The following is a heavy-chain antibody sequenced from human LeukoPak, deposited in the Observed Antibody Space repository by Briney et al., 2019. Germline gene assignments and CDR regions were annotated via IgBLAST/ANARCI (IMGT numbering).Heavy chain of an antibody. CDR2: IYYSGST. J-gene: IGHJ4*02. V-gene: IGHV4-39*02. CDR3: ARDGYYDSSGPELDY. D-gene: IGHD3-22*01. CDR1: GGSISSSSYY. Sequence: PSETLSLTCTVSGGSISSSSYYWGWIRQPPGKGLEWIGYIYYSGSTYYNPSLKSRVTMSVDTSKNQFSLKLSSVTAADTAVYYCARDGYYDSSGPELDYWGQGTLVTVSS.